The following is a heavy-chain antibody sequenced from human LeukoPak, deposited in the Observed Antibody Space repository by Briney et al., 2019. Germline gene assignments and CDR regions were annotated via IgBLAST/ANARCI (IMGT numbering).Heavy chain of an antibody. J-gene: IGHJ4*02. Sequence: ASVKVSCKASGHTFTNYHINWVRQATGQGLEWMGRMNPNNGDSGYAQKFQGRVTITRDTSISTSYMELRSLRSDDTAVYFCARTTSFTASGYDYWGQGTLVTVSS. CDR1: GHTFTNYH. V-gene: IGHV1-8*03. CDR2: MNPNNGDS. CDR3: ARTTSFTASGYDY. D-gene: IGHD6-25*01.